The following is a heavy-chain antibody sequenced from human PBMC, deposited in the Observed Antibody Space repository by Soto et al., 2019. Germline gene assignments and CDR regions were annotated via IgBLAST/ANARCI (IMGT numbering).Heavy chain of an antibody. J-gene: IGHJ6*02. D-gene: IGHD3-16*02. CDR1: GYTFTGYY. CDR2: INPNRGGT. CDR3: ARDYVWGSYRGYYGMDV. Sequence: GASVKVSCKASGYTFTGYYMHWVRQAPGQGLEWMGWINPNRGGTNYAQKFQGWVTMTRDTSISTVYMELSRLRSDDTAVYYCARDYVWGSYRGYYGMDVWGQGTTVTVSS. V-gene: IGHV1-2*04.